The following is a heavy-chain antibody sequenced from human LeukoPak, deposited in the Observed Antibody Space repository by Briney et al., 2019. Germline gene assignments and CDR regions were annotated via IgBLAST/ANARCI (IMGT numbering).Heavy chain of an antibody. Sequence: ASVKVSCKASGYTFTSYDINWVRQATGQGLEWIGWMNPKSGNTGYAQKFQGRFTITRNTSISTAYMELSSLRSEDTAVYYCARGFFRDTAVARALNYWGQGTLVTVSS. V-gene: IGHV1-8*03. CDR1: GYTFTSYD. D-gene: IGHD5-18*01. CDR3: ARGFFRDTAVARALNY. J-gene: IGHJ4*02. CDR2: MNPKSGNT.